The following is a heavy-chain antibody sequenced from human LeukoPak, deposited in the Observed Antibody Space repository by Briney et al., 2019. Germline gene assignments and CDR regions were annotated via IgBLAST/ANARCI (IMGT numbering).Heavy chain of an antibody. V-gene: IGHV3-23*01. CDR3: TKEPRESTVAGPFDY. Sequence: PGGSLRLSCAASGFTFSSYVMSWVRQAPGKGLEWVSAISGGADATYYADSVRGRFTISRDNFKNTLYLQMNSLRADDTAVYYCTKEPRESTVAGPFDYWGQGTLVTVSS. D-gene: IGHD6-19*01. J-gene: IGHJ4*02. CDR2: ISGGADAT. CDR1: GFTFSSYV.